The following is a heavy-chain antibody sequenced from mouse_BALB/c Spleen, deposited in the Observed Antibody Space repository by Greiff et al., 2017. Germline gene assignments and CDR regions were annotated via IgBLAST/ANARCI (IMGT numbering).Heavy chain of an antibody. Sequence: EVTLVESGGGLVQPGGSLKLSCAASGFDFSSYWMSWVRQSPGKGLEWIGEINPDSSTINYTPSLKDKFIISRDNAKNTLYLQMSKVRSEDTALYYCAGRGIYYGIYVAMDYWGQGTSVTVSS. CDR3: AGRGIYYGIYVAMDY. CDR1: GFDFSSYW. CDR2: INPDSSTI. V-gene: IGHV4-1*02. D-gene: IGHD2-1*01. J-gene: IGHJ4*01.